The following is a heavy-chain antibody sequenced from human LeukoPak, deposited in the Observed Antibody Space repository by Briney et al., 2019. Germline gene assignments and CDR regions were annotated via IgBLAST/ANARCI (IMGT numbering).Heavy chain of an antibody. V-gene: IGHV1-69*13. CDR2: IIPIFGTA. D-gene: IGHD2-15*01. Sequence: SVKVSCKASGGTFSSYAISWVRQAPGQGLEWMGGIIPIFGTANYAQKFQGGVTITADESTSTAYMELSSLRSEDTAVYYCARGVVVDATLIVHGMDVWGQGTTVTVYS. CDR1: GGTFSSYA. J-gene: IGHJ6*02. CDR3: ARGVVVDATLIVHGMDV.